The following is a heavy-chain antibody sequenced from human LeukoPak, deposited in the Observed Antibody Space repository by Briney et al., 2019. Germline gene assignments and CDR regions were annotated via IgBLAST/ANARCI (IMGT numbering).Heavy chain of an antibody. D-gene: IGHD5-18*01. CDR2: IGGGGGGA. Sequence: GGSLRLSCAASGFTFSIYAMSWVRQAPGKGLEWVSGIGGGGGGAFYADSVKGRFTISRDNSKNTLYLQMNSLRAEDTAVYYCAKDPRTVGIQLWSTWGQGALVTVSS. V-gene: IGHV3-23*01. CDR1: GFTFSIYA. CDR3: AKDPRTVGIQLWST. J-gene: IGHJ4*02.